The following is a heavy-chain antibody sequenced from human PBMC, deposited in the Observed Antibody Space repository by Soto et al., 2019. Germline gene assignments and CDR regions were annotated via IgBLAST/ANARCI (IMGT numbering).Heavy chain of an antibody. CDR1: GFTFSSYA. CDR3: ARADFWCGYYHFDY. V-gene: IGHV3-30-3*01. D-gene: IGHD3-3*01. Sequence: QVQLVESGGGVVQPGRSLRLSCAASGFTFSSYAMHWVRQAPGKGLEWVAVISYDGSNKYYADSVKGRFTISRDNSKNTLYLQMNSLRAEDTAVYYCARADFWCGYYHFDYWGQGTLVTVSS. CDR2: ISYDGSNK. J-gene: IGHJ4*02.